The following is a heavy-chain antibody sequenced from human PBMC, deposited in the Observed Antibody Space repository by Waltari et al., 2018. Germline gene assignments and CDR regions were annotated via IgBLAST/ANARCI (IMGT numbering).Heavy chain of an antibody. D-gene: IGHD6-13*01. V-gene: IGHV3-9*01. CDR3: ASLAAAGRLF. J-gene: IGHJ4*02. CDR1: GFTFDDYA. Sequence: EVQLVQSGGGLVQPGRSLRLSCAASGFTFDDYAMHWVRQAPGKGLEWASGITWNSDTVGYADSVKGRFTISRDNAKNSLYLQMNSLRAEDTAVYYCASLAAAGRLFWGQGTLVTVSS. CDR2: ITWNSDTV.